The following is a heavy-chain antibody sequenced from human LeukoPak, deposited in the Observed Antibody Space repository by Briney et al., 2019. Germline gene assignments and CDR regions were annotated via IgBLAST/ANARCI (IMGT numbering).Heavy chain of an antibody. D-gene: IGHD2-15*01. V-gene: IGHV4-61*02. CDR2: IYTSGST. CDR3: ARATRGRGSGLDC. J-gene: IGHJ4*02. Sequence: PSQTLSLTCTVSGGSISSGSYYWSWIRQPAGKGLEWIGRIYTSGSTNYNPSLKSRVTMSVDTSKNQFSLKLSSVTAADTAVYYCARATRGRGSGLDCWGQGTLVTVSS. CDR1: GGSISSGSYY.